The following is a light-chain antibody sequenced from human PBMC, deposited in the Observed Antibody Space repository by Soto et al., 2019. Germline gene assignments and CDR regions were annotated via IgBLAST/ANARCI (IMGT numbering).Light chain of an antibody. Sequence: QSALTQPASVSGSPGQSITISCTGTSSDVGGYNYVSWYQQHPAKAPKLMIYDVSSRPSGVSNRFSGSKSGNTASLTISGLQSEDAADYYCSSYTSSSTYVFGTGTKVTV. CDR1: SSDVGGYNY. V-gene: IGLV2-14*01. CDR2: DVS. CDR3: SSYTSSSTYV. J-gene: IGLJ1*01.